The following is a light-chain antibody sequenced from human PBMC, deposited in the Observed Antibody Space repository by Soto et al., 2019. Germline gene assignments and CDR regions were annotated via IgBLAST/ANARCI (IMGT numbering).Light chain of an antibody. CDR2: DAS. Sequence: EIVLTQSPATLSLSAGDRATLSCRASQSISSFLAWYQQKPGQAPRLLIYDASNRATGIPPRFSGSGSGTDFTLTISSLEPEDFTVYFCQQRGNWPPTFGGGNKVDIK. CDR1: QSISSF. CDR3: QQRGNWPPT. V-gene: IGKV3-11*01. J-gene: IGKJ4*01.